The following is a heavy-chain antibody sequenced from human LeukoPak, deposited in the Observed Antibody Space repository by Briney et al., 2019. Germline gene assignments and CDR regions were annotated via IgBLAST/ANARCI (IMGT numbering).Heavy chain of an antibody. Sequence: PGRSLRLSCTASGFIFGDYSMSWVRQAPGKGLEWVARSRNKANSFTTDYVASVKGRFTISRDDSKNLLYLQMNSLETEDTAVYYCTRDKAADYWGQGTRVTVSS. CDR3: TRDKAADY. V-gene: IGHV3-72*01. J-gene: IGHJ4*02. CDR2: SRNKANSFTT. CDR1: GFIFGDYS. D-gene: IGHD6-25*01.